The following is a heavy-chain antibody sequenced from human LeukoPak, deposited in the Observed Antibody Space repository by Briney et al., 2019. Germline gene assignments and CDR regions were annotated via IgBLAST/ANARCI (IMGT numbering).Heavy chain of an antibody. CDR3: ARDLRERYYDFWSGIRYYYYMDV. D-gene: IGHD3-3*01. J-gene: IGHJ6*03. Sequence: PSETLSLTCTVSGGSISSYYWSWIRQPPGKGLEWIGYIYYSGSTNYNPSLKSRVTISVDTSKNQFSLKLSSVTAADTAVYYCARDLRERYYDFWSGIRYYYYMDVWGKGTTVTVSS. CDR1: GGSISSYY. CDR2: IYYSGST. V-gene: IGHV4-59*01.